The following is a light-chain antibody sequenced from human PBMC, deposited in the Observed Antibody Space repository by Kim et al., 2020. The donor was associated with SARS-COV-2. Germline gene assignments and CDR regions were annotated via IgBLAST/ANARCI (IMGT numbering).Light chain of an antibody. J-gene: IGLJ2*01. CDR3: SSFTSSGTFV. Sequence: YNFVTWYQQHPDKAPKLMIYNVTKLPSGVSNRFSGSKSGNTASLTISGLQAEDEVDYYCSSFTSSGTFVFGGGTKVTVL. V-gene: IGLV2-14*03. CDR2: NVT. CDR1: YNF.